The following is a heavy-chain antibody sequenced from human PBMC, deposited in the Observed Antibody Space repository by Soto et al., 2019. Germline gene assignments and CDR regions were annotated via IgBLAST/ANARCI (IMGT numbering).Heavy chain of an antibody. CDR3: AMDGCGGDCYSVYYGMDV. CDR1: GDTFSTYT. CDR2: IIPILGIA. J-gene: IGHJ6*02. D-gene: IGHD2-21*02. Sequence: GASVKVSCKASGDTFSTYTITWMRQAPGQGLEWMGRIIPILGIANYAQKFQGRVTITADKSTSTAYMELSSLRSEDTAVYHCAMDGCGGDCYSVYYGMDVWGQGTTVTVSS. V-gene: IGHV1-69*02.